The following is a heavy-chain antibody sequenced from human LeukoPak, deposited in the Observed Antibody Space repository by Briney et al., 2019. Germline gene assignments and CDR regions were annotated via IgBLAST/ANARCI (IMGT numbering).Heavy chain of an antibody. CDR2: IYPGDSDT. Sequence: GESLKISCKGSGYIFTNYWIAWVRQMPGKGLEWMGIIYPGDSDTRYSPSFQGQVTISADESISTAYLQWSSLKASDTAMYYCARRSGNFQADYNFDYWGQGTLVTVSS. D-gene: IGHD1-26*01. CDR1: GYIFTNYW. J-gene: IGHJ4*02. V-gene: IGHV5-51*01. CDR3: ARRSGNFQADYNFDY.